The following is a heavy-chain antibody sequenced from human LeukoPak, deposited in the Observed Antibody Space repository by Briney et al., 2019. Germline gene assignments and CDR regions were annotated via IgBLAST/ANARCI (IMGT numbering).Heavy chain of an antibody. J-gene: IGHJ4*02. CDR1: GYSISSGYY. D-gene: IGHD7-27*01. CDR3: ATYNTSRLGFDY. V-gene: IGHV4-38-2*01. Sequence: PSETLSLTCAVSGYSISSGYYWGWIRPPPGKGLEWIGSIYHSGSTYYNPSLKSRVTISVDTSKNQFSLKLSSVTAADTAVYYCATYNTSRLGFDYWGQGTLVTVSS. CDR2: IYHSGST.